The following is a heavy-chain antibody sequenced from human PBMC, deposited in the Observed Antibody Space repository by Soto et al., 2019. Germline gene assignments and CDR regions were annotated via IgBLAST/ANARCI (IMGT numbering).Heavy chain of an antibody. CDR3: ARGGDIVVVPAATNWFDP. D-gene: IGHD2-2*01. J-gene: IGHJ5*02. Sequence: SETLSLTCTLSGGSISSYYWSWIRQPPGKGLEWIGYIYYSGSTNYNLSLKSRVTISVDTSKNHFSLKLSSVTAADTAVYYCARGGDIVVVPAATNWFDPWGQGTLVTVSS. CDR1: GGSISSYY. V-gene: IGHV4-59*01. CDR2: IYYSGST.